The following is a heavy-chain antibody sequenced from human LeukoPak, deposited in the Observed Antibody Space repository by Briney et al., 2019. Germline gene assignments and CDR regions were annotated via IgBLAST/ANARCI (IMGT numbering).Heavy chain of an antibody. CDR3: ARGSTYNESSGQVPFDY. J-gene: IGHJ4*02. D-gene: IGHD3-22*01. CDR1: GFTFNTYT. CDR2: ISGSSGII. Sequence: PGGSLRLSCAASGFTFNTYTMNWVRQAPGKGLEWVSYISGSSGIIDYADSVRGRFTISRDNATNSLYLQMNSLRAEDTAVYYCARGSTYNESSGQVPFDYWGQGTLVTVSS. V-gene: IGHV3-48*01.